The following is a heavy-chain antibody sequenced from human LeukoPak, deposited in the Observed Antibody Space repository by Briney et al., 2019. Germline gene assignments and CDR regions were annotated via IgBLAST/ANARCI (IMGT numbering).Heavy chain of an antibody. CDR1: GFTFDDYG. CDR2: LNWNGGSK. J-gene: IGHJ4*02. CDR3: ARGPGQWLTTFDY. V-gene: IGHV3-20*04. Sequence: GGSLRLSCAASGFTFDDYGMSWVRQAPGKGLEWVSGLNWNGGSKGYADSVKGRFTISRDNAKNSLYLQRNSLRAEDTALYYCARGPGQWLTTFDYWGQGTLVTVSS. D-gene: IGHD6-19*01.